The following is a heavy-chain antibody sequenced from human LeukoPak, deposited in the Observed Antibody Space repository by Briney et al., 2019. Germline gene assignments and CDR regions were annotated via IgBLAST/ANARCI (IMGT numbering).Heavy chain of an antibody. V-gene: IGHV3-23*01. Sequence: GGSLRLSCAASGFTFSTFAMIWVRQPPGKGLEWVSSIFPSGGEIHYADSVRGRFTISRDNSKSTLSLQMDSLRAEDTAIYYCATCRQVLLPFESWGQGTLVTVSS. CDR2: IFPSGGEI. J-gene: IGHJ4*02. D-gene: IGHD2-8*02. CDR3: ATCRQVLLPFES. CDR1: GFTFSTFA.